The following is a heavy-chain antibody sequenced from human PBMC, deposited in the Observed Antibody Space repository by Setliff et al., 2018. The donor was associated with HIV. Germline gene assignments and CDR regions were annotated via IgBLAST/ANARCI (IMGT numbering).Heavy chain of an antibody. Sequence: ASVKVSCKASGYTFTSRALSWLRQAPGQGLEWMGWIDTNTGNPTYAQGFTGRFVFSLDTSVSTAFLQISSLKAEDTAVYYCARGLRSYPSGTLYYYYMDVWGKGTTVTVSS. CDR3: ARGLRSYPSGTLYYYYMDV. J-gene: IGHJ6*03. CDR1: GYTFTSRA. D-gene: IGHD3-10*01. CDR2: IDTNTGNP. V-gene: IGHV7-4-1*02.